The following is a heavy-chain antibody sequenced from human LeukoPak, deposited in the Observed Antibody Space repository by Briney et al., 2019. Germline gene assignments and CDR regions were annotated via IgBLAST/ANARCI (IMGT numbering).Heavy chain of an antibody. CDR1: GFTFSSYS. J-gene: IGHJ3*02. D-gene: IGHD3-22*01. V-gene: IGHV3-21*04. CDR3: AKDWHQYYYDSSGYYFAFDI. Sequence: GGSLRLSCAASGFTFSSYSMNWVRQAPGKGLEWVSSISSSSSYIYYADSVKGRFTISRDNSKNTLYLQMNSLRAEDTAVYYCAKDWHQYYYDSSGYYFAFDIWGQGTMVTVSS. CDR2: ISSSSSYI.